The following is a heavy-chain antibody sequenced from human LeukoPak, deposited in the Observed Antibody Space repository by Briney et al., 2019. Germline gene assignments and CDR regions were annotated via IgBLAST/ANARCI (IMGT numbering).Heavy chain of an antibody. V-gene: IGHV1-69*01. CDR2: IIPIFGTA. CDR1: GGTFSSYA. Sequence: SVKVSCKASGGTFSSYAISWVRQAPGQGLEWMGGIIPIFGTANYAQKFQGRVTITADESMSTAYMELSSLRSEDTAVYYCARVPYCSGGSCLLRGYYFDFWGQGTLVTVSS. CDR3: ARVPYCSGGSCLLRGYYFDF. J-gene: IGHJ4*02. D-gene: IGHD2-15*01.